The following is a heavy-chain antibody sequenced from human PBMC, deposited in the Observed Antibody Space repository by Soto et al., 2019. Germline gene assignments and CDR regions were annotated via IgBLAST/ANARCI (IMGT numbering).Heavy chain of an antibody. CDR3: ASERVAEMATGGYFDN. Sequence: QVHLVQSGAEVKKPGSSVKVSCKTSGGTFSDLAFSWVRLAPRQGLEWVGGIIPLFVTPNYAGEFQGRVSISADDSSHTVYMELRSLRSEDTAVYYCASERVAEMATGGYFDNWGKGTLVTVSS. D-gene: IGHD5-12*01. J-gene: IGHJ4*02. V-gene: IGHV1-69*01. CDR2: IIPLFVTP. CDR1: GGTFSDLA.